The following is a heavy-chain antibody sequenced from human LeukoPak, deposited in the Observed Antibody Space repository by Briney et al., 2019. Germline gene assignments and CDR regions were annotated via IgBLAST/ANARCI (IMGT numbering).Heavy chain of an antibody. D-gene: IGHD5-12*01. J-gene: IGHJ4*02. CDR2: IYYSGST. Sequence: PSETLSLTCTVSGGSISSYYWNWIRQPPGKGLEYIGYIYYSGSTNYNPSLKSRVTISVDTSRTRFSLKLISVTAADTAVYYCARSDSGYSFDYWGQGTLVTVSS. CDR1: GGSISSYY. V-gene: IGHV4-59*01. CDR3: ARSDSGYSFDY.